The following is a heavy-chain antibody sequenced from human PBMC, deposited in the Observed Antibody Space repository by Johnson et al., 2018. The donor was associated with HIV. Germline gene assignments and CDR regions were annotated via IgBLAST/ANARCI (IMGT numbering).Heavy chain of an antibody. CDR3: ATTYALSFGELSVLGYAFDV. D-gene: IGHD3-10*01. Sequence: VQLVESGGGLVNPGGSLKLSCAASGVTLTNTWMNWVRQAPGKGLEWVGRIKNKIDGGTIDYAAPVKGRFSISRDDSRNTLHLQMNSLEFEDTAVYYCATTYALSFGELSVLGYAFDVWGQGTIVPVSS. V-gene: IGHV3-15*01. J-gene: IGHJ3*01. CDR2: IKNKIDGGTI. CDR1: GVTLTNTW.